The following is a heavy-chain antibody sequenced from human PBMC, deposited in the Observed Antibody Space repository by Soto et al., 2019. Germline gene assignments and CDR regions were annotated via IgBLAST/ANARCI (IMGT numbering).Heavy chain of an antibody. V-gene: IGHV3-53*04. CDR1: GFTVSSNY. Sequence: GGSLRLSCAASGFTVSSNYMSWVRQAPGKGLEWVSVIYSGGSTYYADSVKGRFTISRHNSKNTLYLQMNSLRAEDTAVYYCARGPSIAARDAFDIWGQGTMVTVSS. D-gene: IGHD6-6*01. J-gene: IGHJ3*02. CDR3: ARGPSIAARDAFDI. CDR2: IYSGGST.